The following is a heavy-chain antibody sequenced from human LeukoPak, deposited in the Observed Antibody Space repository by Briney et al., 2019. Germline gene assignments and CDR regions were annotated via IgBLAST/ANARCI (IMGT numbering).Heavy chain of an antibody. CDR2: ICGSGGST. J-gene: IGHJ4*02. Sequence: GGSLRLSCAASGFTFSSYAMSWVRQAPGKGLEWVSAICGSGGSTYYADSVKGRFTISRDNSKNTLYLQMNSLRAEDTAVYYCAKQRIDYYDSSGYRYWGQGTLVTVSS. V-gene: IGHV3-23*01. D-gene: IGHD3-22*01. CDR3: AKQRIDYYDSSGYRY. CDR1: GFTFSSYA.